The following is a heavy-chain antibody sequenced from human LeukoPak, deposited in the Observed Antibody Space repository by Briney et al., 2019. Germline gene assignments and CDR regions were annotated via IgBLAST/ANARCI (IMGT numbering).Heavy chain of an antibody. D-gene: IGHD4/OR15-4a*01. CDR1: GYTFSRHG. CDR3: ARPRADDAFDI. V-gene: IGHV1-18*01. J-gene: IGHJ3*02. Sequence: ASVKVSCKTSGYTFSRHGISWVRQAPGQGLEWMGWISAYNGNTNYAQKLQGRVTMTTDTSTSTAYMELRSLRSDDTAVYYCARPRADDAFDIWGQGTMVTVSS. CDR2: ISAYNGNT.